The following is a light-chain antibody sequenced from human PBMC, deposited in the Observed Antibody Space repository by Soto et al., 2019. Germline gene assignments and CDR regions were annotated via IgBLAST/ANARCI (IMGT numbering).Light chain of an antibody. CDR3: AAWDASLGGFYV. J-gene: IGLJ1*01. V-gene: IGLV1-44*01. CDR1: RSSIGSNT. Sequence: QSVLTQSPSASGTPGQRVTISCSGSRSSIGSNTVNWYQHLPGTAPKLLIYSNNHRPSGVPDRFSASKTGASASLAISGLQSEDEGDYYCAAWDASLGGFYVFGTGTKLTVL. CDR2: SNN.